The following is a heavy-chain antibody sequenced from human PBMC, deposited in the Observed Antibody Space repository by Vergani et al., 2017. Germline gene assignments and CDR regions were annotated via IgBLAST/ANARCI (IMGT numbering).Heavy chain of an antibody. CDR1: GFTFSNAW. J-gene: IGHJ2*01. CDR3: TRLVGYYLDWYFDL. D-gene: IGHD3-22*01. CDR2: IKSKTDGGTT. Sequence: EVQLVESGGGLVKPGGSLRLSCAASGFTFSNAWMSWVRQAPGKGLEWVGRIKSKTDGGTTDYAAPVKGRFTISRDDSKNTLYLQMNSLKTEDTAVYYCTRLVGYYLDWYFDLWGRGTLVTVSS. V-gene: IGHV3-15*01.